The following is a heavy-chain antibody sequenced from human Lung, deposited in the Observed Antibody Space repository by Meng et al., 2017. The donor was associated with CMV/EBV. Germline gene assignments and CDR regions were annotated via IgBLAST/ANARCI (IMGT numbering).Heavy chain of an antibody. CDR1: GFRFSAYY. CDR2: INPNNGDT. Sequence: ASVKVSCKTSGFRFSAYYLHWVRQAPGQGLEWMGWINPNNGDTKFAQNFQGRVTLTRDTSITTAYLEMNNLRFDDTAMYYCLRDFFNLVDYWGQGTRVTVSS. V-gene: IGHV1-2*02. J-gene: IGHJ4*02. CDR3: LRDFFNLVDY. D-gene: IGHD6-6*01.